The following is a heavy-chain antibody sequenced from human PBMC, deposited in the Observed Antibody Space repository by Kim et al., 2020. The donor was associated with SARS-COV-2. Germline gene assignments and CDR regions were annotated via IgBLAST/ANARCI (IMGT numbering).Heavy chain of an antibody. J-gene: IGHJ6*02. CDR1: GFTFSRYD. D-gene: IGHD3-10*01. CDR3: ARATGYFSVSGSLDMDL. V-gene: IGHV3-13*01. Sequence: GGSLRLSCAASGFTFSRYDMHWVRQVVGQGLEWVSIFGSAGDTYYANFVKGRFTVSRDNSQNSLYLQLDNLRAGDTAVYYCARATGYFSVSGSLDMDLWGQGITVTVS. CDR2: FGSAGDT.